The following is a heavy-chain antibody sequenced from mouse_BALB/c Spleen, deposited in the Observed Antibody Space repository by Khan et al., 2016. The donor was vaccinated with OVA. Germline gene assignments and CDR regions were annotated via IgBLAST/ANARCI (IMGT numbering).Heavy chain of an antibody. CDR2: IAPGSGST. CDR3: SRSNYYGSSLYAVDY. D-gene: IGHD1-1*01. CDR1: GYTFTSYW. J-gene: IGHJ4*01. V-gene: IGHV1S41*01. Sequence: DLVKPGASVKLSCKASGYTFTSYWINWIKQRPGQGLEWIGRIAPGSGSTSCNEMCKVKATLTVDQSSTTAAIQPSSQSSEDCDVYFCSRSNYYGSSLYAVDYWGQGTSITVSS.